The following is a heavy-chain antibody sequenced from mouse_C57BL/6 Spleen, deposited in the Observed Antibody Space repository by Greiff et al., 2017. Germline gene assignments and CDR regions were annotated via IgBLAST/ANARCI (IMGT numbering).Heavy chain of an antibody. CDR2: ISSGSSTI. CDR1: GFTFSDYG. V-gene: IGHV5-17*01. CDR3: ARDGKGSYAMDY. D-gene: IGHD2-1*01. J-gene: IGHJ4*01. Sequence: EVKLVESGGGLVKPGGSLKLSCAASGFTFSDYGMHWVRQAPEKGLEWVAYISSGSSTIYYADTVKGRFTISRDNAKNTLVLQMTRLRSEDTAMYYCARDGKGSYAMDYWGQGTSVTVSS.